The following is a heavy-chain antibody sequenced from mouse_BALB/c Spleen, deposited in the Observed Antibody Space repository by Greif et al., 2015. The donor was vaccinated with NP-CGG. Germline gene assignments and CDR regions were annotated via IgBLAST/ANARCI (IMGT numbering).Heavy chain of an antibody. J-gene: IGHJ4*01. D-gene: IGHD2-2*01. CDR3: ARGLRPYYYAMDY. V-gene: IGHV1-54*01. Sequence: QVQLQQSGAELVRPGTSVKVSCKASGYAFTNYLIEWVKQRPGQGLEWIGVINPGSGGTNYNEKFKGKATLTADKSSSTAYMQLSSLTSDDSAVYFCARGLRPYYYAMDYWGQGTSVTVSS. CDR1: GYAFTNYL. CDR2: INPGSGGT.